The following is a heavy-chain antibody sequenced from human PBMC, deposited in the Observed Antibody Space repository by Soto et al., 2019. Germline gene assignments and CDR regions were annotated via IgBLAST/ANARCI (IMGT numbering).Heavy chain of an antibody. Sequence: EVQLVESGGGLIQPGGSLRLSCAASGFTFSTYAMNWVRQAPGKGLEWVSYITGGDNARYYADSVRGRFAISRDNAKTSLYLHMNSLRAEDTAVYFCARGDETVVLPGLFDFWGQGTLVSVSS. D-gene: IGHD2-2*01. CDR1: GFTFSTYA. V-gene: IGHV3-48*01. J-gene: IGHJ4*02. CDR3: ARGDETVVLPGLFDF. CDR2: ITGGDNAR.